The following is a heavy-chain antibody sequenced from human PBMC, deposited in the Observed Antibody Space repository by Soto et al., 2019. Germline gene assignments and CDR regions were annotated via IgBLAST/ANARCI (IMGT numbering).Heavy chain of an antibody. Sequence: SETLSLTCTVPGGSISSSSYYWGWIRQPPGKGLEWIGSIYYSGSTYYNPSLKSRVTISVDTSKNQFSLKLSSVTAADTAVYYCASPKTFYGDYKIWDYWGRGTLVTVSS. CDR2: IYYSGST. D-gene: IGHD4-17*01. CDR1: GGSISSSSYY. CDR3: ASPKTFYGDYKIWDY. J-gene: IGHJ4*02. V-gene: IGHV4-39*01.